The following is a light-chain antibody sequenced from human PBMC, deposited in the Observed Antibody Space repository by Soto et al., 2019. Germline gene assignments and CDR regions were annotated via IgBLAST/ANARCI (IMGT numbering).Light chain of an antibody. CDR2: SAS. V-gene: IGKV3-15*01. CDR1: QSISTE. J-gene: IGKJ2*01. Sequence: EIVMTQSPATLSVSPGERATLSCRASQSISTELAWYQQKPGQPPSLLIYSASTRATGVPARFTGSGSGSEFTLNISGLQSEDFAVYYCQQGHNLPLTFGQGIRLEI. CDR3: QQGHNLPLT.